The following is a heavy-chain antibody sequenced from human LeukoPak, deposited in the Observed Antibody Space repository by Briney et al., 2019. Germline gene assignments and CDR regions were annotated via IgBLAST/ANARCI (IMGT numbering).Heavy chain of an antibody. CDR3: ARIVTSPGSYGMDV. CDR1: GGTFSSYA. CDR2: IIPIFGTA. D-gene: IGHD2/OR15-2a*01. J-gene: IGHJ6*02. Sequence: ASVKVSCKASGGTFSSYAISWVRQAPGQGLEWMGGIIPIFGTANYAQKFQGRVTITADESTSTAYMELSSLRSEDTAVYYCARIVTSPGSYGMDVWGQGTTVTVSS. V-gene: IGHV1-69*13.